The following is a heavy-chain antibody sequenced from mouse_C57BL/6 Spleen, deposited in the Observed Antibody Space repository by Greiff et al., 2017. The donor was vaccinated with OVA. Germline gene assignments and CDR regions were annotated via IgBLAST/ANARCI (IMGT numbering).Heavy chain of an antibody. V-gene: IGHV14-4*01. J-gene: IGHJ2*01. Sequence: EVKLVESGAELVRPGASVKLSCTASGFNIKDDCMHWVKQRPEQGLEWIGWIDPENGDTEYASKFQGKATITADTSSNTAYLQLSSLTAEDTAVYYCTSLGYWGQGTTLTVSS. D-gene: IGHD3-3*01. CDR3: TSLGY. CDR2: IDPENGDT. CDR1: GFNIKDDC.